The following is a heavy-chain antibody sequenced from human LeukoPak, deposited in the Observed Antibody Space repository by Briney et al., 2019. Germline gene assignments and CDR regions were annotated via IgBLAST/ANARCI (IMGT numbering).Heavy chain of an antibody. Sequence: ASVKVSCKASGGTFSSYAISWVRQAPGQGLEWMGGIIPIFGTANYAQKFQGRVTITADESTSTAYMELSSLRSEDTAVYYCARVDRVPMAVAVVGAFDIWGQGTMVTVSS. V-gene: IGHV1-69*01. D-gene: IGHD6-19*01. CDR2: IIPIFGTA. J-gene: IGHJ3*02. CDR3: ARVDRVPMAVAVVGAFDI. CDR1: GGTFSSYA.